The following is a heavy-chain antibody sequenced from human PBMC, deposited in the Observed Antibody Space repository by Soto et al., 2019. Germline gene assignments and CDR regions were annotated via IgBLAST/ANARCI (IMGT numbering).Heavy chain of an antibody. V-gene: IGHV1-3*01. CDR3: ARDTGYCSGGSCFLYYMDV. CDR1: GYTFTSYA. Sequence: QVQLVQSGSEVKKPGASVRLSCKASGYTFTSYAVYWVRQAPGQRLEWMGWINPAKGDTKYSQKFQDRVIVSRDTSASTAYMDLRSLRSEDTAVYYCARDTGYCSGGSCFLYYMDVWGKGTTVTVSS. D-gene: IGHD2-15*01. CDR2: INPAKGDT. J-gene: IGHJ6*03.